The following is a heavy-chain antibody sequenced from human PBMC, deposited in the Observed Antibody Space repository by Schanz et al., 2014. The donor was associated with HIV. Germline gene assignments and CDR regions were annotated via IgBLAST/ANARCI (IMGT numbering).Heavy chain of an antibody. CDR2: ISYDGKYK. D-gene: IGHD6-19*01. Sequence: QVQLVESGGGVVQPGMSLTLSCAASGFTFSNFGMHWVRQAPGKGLEWVALISYDGKYKFYGDSVKGRFTISRDNSKNTLYLQMDSLRSEDTAVYYCARGHTSGLFQGGPDSWGQGTLVTVSS. V-gene: IGHV3-30*03. J-gene: IGHJ4*02. CDR3: ARGHTSGLFQGGPDS. CDR1: GFTFSNFG.